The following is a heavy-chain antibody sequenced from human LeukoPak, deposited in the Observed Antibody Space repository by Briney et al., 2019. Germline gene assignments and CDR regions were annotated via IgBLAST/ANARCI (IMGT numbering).Heavy chain of an antibody. CDR3: ARAMIVVVSNDAFDI. J-gene: IGHJ3*02. CDR2: ITSGGTTI. D-gene: IGHD3-22*01. CDR1: GFTFRTYN. V-gene: IGHV3-48*04. Sequence: GGSLRLSCAASGFTFRTYNMNWVRQAPGKGLEWVSYITSGGTTIYYADSVKGRFTISRDNAKNSLYLQMNSLRAEDTAVYYCARAMIVVVSNDAFDIWGQGTMVTVSS.